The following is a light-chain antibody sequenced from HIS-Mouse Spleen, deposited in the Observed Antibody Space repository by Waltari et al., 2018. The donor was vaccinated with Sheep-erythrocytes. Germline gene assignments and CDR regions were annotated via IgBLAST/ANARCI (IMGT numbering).Light chain of an antibody. CDR1: QSISSY. CDR3: QQSYSTPQFT. J-gene: IGKJ3*01. V-gene: IGKV1-39*01. Sequence: DLQITQSPSSLSASVGDRVTLPCRASQSISSYLNWYQQKPGKAPKLLIYAASSLQSGVPSRFSGSGSGTDFTLTISSLQPEDFATYYCQQSYSTPQFTFGPGTKVDIK. CDR2: AAS.